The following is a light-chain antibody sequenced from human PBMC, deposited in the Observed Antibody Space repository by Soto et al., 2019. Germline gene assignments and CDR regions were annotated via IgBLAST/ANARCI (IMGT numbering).Light chain of an antibody. Sequence: EIVMTQSPATLSVSPGGRATLSCRASQSISGALAWYQQKPGQAPRLLIYGASTRATSFPARFSGSGSGTDFTLTISSLQSEDFEVYYCQQYNNWPWTLGQGTKVDIK. V-gene: IGKV3-15*01. CDR1: QSISGA. J-gene: IGKJ1*01. CDR3: QQYNNWPWT. CDR2: GAS.